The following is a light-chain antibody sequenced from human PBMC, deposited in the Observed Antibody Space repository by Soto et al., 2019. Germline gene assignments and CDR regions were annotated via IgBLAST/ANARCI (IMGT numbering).Light chain of an antibody. CDR3: QQCKSYWT. Sequence: DIQMTQSPSTLSASVGDRVTITCRASQSISSWLAWYQQKPGKAPKLLIYKASSLESGVPPRFSGSGSGTEFTLTISSLQPDDFATYYCQQCKSYWTFGQGTKVEI. J-gene: IGKJ1*01. V-gene: IGKV1-5*03. CDR1: QSISSW. CDR2: KAS.